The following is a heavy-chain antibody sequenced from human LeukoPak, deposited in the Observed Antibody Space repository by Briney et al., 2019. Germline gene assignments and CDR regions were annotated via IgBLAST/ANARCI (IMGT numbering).Heavy chain of an antibody. V-gene: IGHV5-51*01. CDR3: ARPENFYSGTRYYAGALAY. D-gene: IGHD2-2*01. CDR1: GYTFTSYW. CDR2: IYPGDSDT. Sequence: GASVKVSCKASGYTFTSYWIGWVRQMPGKGLEWMGIIYPGDSDTRYSPSFQGQVTISADKSISTAFLQWSSLEASDTAMYCCARPENFYSGTRYYAGALAYWGQGTLVTVSS. J-gene: IGHJ4*02.